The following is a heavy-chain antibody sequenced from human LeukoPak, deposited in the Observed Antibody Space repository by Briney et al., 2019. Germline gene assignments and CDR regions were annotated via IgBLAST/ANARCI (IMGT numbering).Heavy chain of an antibody. CDR3: VTQGDSGYDGDY. CDR2: ISSSSYI. CDR1: GFTFSSYS. Sequence: GGSLRLSCAASGFTFSSYSMNWVRQAPGKGLEWVSSISSSSYIYYADSVKGRFTISRDNAKNSLYLQMNSLRAEDTAVYYCVTQGDSGYDGDYWGQGTLVTVSS. J-gene: IGHJ4*02. V-gene: IGHV3-21*01. D-gene: IGHD5-12*01.